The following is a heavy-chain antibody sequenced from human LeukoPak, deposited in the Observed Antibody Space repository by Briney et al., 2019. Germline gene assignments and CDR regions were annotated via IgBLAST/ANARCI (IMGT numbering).Heavy chain of an antibody. Sequence: SENLSCTCTVYSYSSNSGYYWGWIRQPPGKGLGRIGRIYHRGSTYYNPSLKSRVSISVDTSKNQFSLKLSSVTAADTAVYYCARVLDSSGWYWFDPWGQGTLVTVSS. J-gene: IGHJ5*02. CDR1: SYSSNSGYY. D-gene: IGHD6-19*01. V-gene: IGHV4-38-2*02. CDR3: ARVLDSSGWYWFDP. CDR2: IYHRGST.